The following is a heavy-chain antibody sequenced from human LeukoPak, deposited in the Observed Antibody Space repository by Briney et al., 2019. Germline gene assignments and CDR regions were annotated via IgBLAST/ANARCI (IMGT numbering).Heavy chain of an antibody. CDR1: GGSISSSAYY. CDR2: IYYSGST. V-gene: IGHV4-39*01. CDR3: ASQIMITFGGVIATNFDY. D-gene: IGHD3-16*02. Sequence: PSETLSLTCSVSGGSISSSAYYWGWIRQPPGKGLEWIGSIYYSGSTYYNPSLKSRVTISVDTSKNQFSLKLSSVTAADTAVYYCASQIMITFGGVIATNFDYWGQGTLVTVSS. J-gene: IGHJ4*02.